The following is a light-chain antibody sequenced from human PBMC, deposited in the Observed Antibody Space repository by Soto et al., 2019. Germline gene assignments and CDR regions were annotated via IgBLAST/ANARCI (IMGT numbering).Light chain of an antibody. CDR1: QSVRTV. V-gene: IGKV3-11*01. CDR3: QQRTDWPTIT. Sequence: EIVLTQSPAILSLSPGERATLSCGASQSVRTVLAWYQQKPGQAPRLLIYDASTRATGVPARFSGSGSGTDFTLTISNLESEDFGVYYCQQRTDWPTITFGQGTRLDIK. J-gene: IGKJ5*01. CDR2: DAS.